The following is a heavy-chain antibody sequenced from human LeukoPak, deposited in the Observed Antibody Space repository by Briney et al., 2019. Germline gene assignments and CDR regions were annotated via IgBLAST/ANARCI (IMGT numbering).Heavy chain of an antibody. D-gene: IGHD3-3*01. J-gene: IGHJ4*02. Sequence: AASVKVSCKVSGYTLTELSMHWVRQAPGKGLEWMGGFDPEDGETIYAQTFQGRVTMTEDTSTDTAYIELSSLRSEDTAVYYCAARRRNYDFWSGYYKEGMFEYWGQGTLVTVSS. CDR1: GYTLTELS. CDR3: AARRRNYDFWSGYYKEGMFEY. V-gene: IGHV1-24*01. CDR2: FDPEDGET.